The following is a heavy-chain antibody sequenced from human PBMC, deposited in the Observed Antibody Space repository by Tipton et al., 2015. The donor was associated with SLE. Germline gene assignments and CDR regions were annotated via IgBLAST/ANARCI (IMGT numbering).Heavy chain of an antibody. Sequence: TLSLTCTVSGGSISSYYWSWIRQPPGEGLEWIGYIYYIGSTNYNPSLSSRVTISVDTSKNQFSLKLSSVTAADTAVYYCARVFTTMIVVENDAFDIWGQGTMVTVSS. CDR3: ARVFTTMIVVENDAFDI. CDR2: IYYIGST. CDR1: GGSISSYY. V-gene: IGHV4-59*01. J-gene: IGHJ3*02. D-gene: IGHD3-22*01.